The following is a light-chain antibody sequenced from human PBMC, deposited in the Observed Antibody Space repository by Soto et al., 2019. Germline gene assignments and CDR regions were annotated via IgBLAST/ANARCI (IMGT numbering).Light chain of an antibody. CDR3: QQSYSTPIT. J-gene: IGKJ5*01. CDR2: PAS. Sequence: DLQMTQSPSSLSASVGDRVTITCRASQSISSYLNWYQQKPGKAPKLLIYPASSLQSGVPSRFSGSGSGTDFTLTISSLQPEDFATYYCQQSYSTPITFGQGKRLEIK. V-gene: IGKV1-39*01. CDR1: QSISSY.